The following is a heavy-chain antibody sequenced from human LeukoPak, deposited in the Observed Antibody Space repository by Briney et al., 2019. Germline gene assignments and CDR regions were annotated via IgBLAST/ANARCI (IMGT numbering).Heavy chain of an antibody. D-gene: IGHD5-12*01. CDR3: ARSLVDIVATVPDY. J-gene: IGHJ4*02. CDR2: IYYSGST. CDR1: GGSISSSSYY. Sequence: SETLSLTCTVSGGSISSSSYYWGWIRQPPGKGLEWIGSIYYSGSTYYNPSLKSRVTISVDTSKNQFSLKLSSVTAADTAVYYCARSLVDIVATVPDYWGQGTLVTVSS. V-gene: IGHV4-39*07.